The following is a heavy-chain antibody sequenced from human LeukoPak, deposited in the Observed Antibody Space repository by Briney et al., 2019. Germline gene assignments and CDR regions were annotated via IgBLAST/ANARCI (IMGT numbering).Heavy chain of an antibody. D-gene: IGHD3-10*01. CDR1: GFTFSSYA. V-gene: IGHV3-23*01. J-gene: IGHJ4*02. CDR3: AKARTMVRGVVFDY. CDR2: ISGSRGST. Sequence: AGGSLRLSCAASGFTFSSYAMSWVRQAPGKGLEWVSAISGSRGSTYYADSVKGRFTISRDNSKNTLYLQMNSLRAEDTAVYYCAKARTMVRGVVFDYWGQGTLVTVSS.